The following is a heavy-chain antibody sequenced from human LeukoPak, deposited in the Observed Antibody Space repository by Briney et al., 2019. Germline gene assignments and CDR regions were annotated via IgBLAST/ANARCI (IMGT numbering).Heavy chain of an antibody. J-gene: IGHJ3*02. CDR1: GFTFTDYS. CDR3: TKDIGTGPYYYDNSGYLAFDI. CDR2: TSSDGKTT. V-gene: IGHV3-48*01. Sequence: GGSLRLSCAASGFTFTDYSMNWVRQAPGWGLECITYTSSDGKTTWYADSVKGRFTVSRDNAKNSLYLQTNSLRTEDTALYYCTKDIGTGPYYYDNSGYLAFDIWGQGTMVTVSS. D-gene: IGHD3-22*01.